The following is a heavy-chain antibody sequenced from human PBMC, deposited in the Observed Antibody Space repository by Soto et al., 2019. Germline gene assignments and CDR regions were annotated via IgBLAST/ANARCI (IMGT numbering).Heavy chain of an antibody. Sequence: PGESLKISCQGSGYSFSKYWIGWVRQTPGKGLEWMGIIYPDDSDTRYSPSFQGQVTISADKSIRTAYLQWSSLKASDTAMYYCARQFDYDIGTCFSAPQCCFDYWGHGTRVPVSS. CDR3: ARQFDYDIGTCFSAPQCCFDY. CDR1: GYSFSKYW. J-gene: IGHJ4*01. V-gene: IGHV5-51*01. CDR2: IYPDDSDT. D-gene: IGHD3-22*01.